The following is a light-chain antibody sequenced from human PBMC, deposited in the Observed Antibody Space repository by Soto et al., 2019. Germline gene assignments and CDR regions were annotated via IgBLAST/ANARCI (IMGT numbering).Light chain of an antibody. J-gene: IGLJ1*01. CDR1: SSNIGAGYD. Sequence: QSVLTQPPSVSGALGQRVTISCTGSSSNIGAGYDVHWYQQFPGTAPKLLIYGNNNRPSGVPDRFSGSKSGTSASLAITGLQSDDEADFYCQSYDSSLRGSVFGTGTKLTVX. CDR3: QSYDSSLRGSV. V-gene: IGLV1-40*01. CDR2: GNN.